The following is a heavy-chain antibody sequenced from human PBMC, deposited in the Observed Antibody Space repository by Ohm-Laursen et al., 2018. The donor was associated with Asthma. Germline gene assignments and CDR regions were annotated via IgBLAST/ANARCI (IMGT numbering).Heavy chain of an antibody. CDR3: ARVLSYYDHSSYYDRIDY. CDR2: ISAYNGNT. CDR1: GYTFTSYG. D-gene: IGHD3-22*01. J-gene: IGHJ4*02. V-gene: IGHV1-18*01. Sequence: GASVKVSCKASGYTFTSYGISWVRQAPGQGLEWMGWISAYNGNTNYAQKLQGRVTMTTDTSTSTAYMELRGLRSDDTAVYYCARVLSYYDHSSYYDRIDYWGEGTLVTVSS.